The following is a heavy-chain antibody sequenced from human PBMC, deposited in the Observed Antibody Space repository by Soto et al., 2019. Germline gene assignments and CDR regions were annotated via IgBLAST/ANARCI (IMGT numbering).Heavy chain of an antibody. V-gene: IGHV3-53*01. CDR1: GFTVSSNY. CDR3: ARGRGQLEWVHYYGMDV. CDR2: IYSGGST. Sequence: EVQLVEPGGGLIQPGGSLRLSCAASGFTVSSNYMSWVRQAPGKGLEWVSVIYSGGSTYYADSVKGRFTISRDNSKNTLYLQMNSLRAEDTAVYYCARGRGQLEWVHYYGMDVWGQGTTVTVSS. D-gene: IGHD6-13*01. J-gene: IGHJ6*02.